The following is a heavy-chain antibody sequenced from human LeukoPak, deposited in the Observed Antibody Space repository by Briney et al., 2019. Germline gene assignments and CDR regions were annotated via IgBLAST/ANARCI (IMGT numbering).Heavy chain of an antibody. CDR3: ARAPRAVVVPAAIYYYYGMDV. Sequence: SVKVSCKASGGTFSSYAISWVRQAPGQGLEWMGGIIPIFGTANYAQKFQGRVTITADESTSTAYMELSSLRSEDTAVYYCARAPRAVVVPAAIYYYYGMDVGGQGTTVTVSS. D-gene: IGHD2-2*01. J-gene: IGHJ6*02. V-gene: IGHV1-69*13. CDR2: IIPIFGTA. CDR1: GGTFSSYA.